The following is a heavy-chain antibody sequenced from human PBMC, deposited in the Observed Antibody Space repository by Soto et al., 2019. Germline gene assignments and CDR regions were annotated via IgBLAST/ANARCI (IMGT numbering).Heavy chain of an antibody. V-gene: IGHV4-4*02. J-gene: IGHJ6*02. D-gene: IGHD6-19*01. Sequence: PSETLSLTCAVSGGSISSSNWWSWVRQPPGKGLEWIGEIYHSGSANYNPSLKSRVTISVDKSKNQSSLKLSSVTAADKAVYYCAREIAVAGTGGIYYFYGMDVWGQGTTVTVS. CDR2: IYHSGSA. CDR1: GGSISSSNW. CDR3: AREIAVAGTGGIYYFYGMDV.